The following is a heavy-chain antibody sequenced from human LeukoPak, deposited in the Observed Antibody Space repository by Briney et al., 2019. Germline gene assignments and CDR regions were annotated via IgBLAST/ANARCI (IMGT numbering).Heavy chain of an antibody. Sequence: PSETLSLTCTVSGYFISSGYYWGWIRQPPGKGLEWIGSIYHSGTTYYNPSLESRVTISVDTSKNQFSLKLSSVTAADTAVYYCAKESPHYDYWGQGTLVTVSS. CDR3: AKESPHYDY. J-gene: IGHJ4*02. CDR2: IYHSGTT. CDR1: GYFISSGYY. V-gene: IGHV4-38-2*02.